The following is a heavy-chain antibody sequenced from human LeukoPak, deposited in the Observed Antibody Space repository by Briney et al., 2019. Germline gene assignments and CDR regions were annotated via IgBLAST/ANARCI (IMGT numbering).Heavy chain of an antibody. CDR2: IVVGSGNT. J-gene: IGHJ3*02. CDR1: GFTFTSSA. V-gene: IGHV1-58*01. D-gene: IGHD3-3*01. Sequence: SVKVSCKASGFTFTSSAVQWVRQARGQRLEWIGWIVVGSGNTNYAQKFQERVTITRDMSTSTAYMELSSLRSEDTAVYYCAADRSIPTFGVANDAFDIWGQGTMVTVSS. CDR3: AADRSIPTFGVANDAFDI.